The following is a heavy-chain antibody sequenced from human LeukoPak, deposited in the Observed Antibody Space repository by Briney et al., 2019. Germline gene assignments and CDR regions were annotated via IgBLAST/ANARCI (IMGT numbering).Heavy chain of an antibody. CDR2: ISAYNGNT. Sequence: ASVKVSCKASGYTFTSYGISWVRQAPGQGLEWMGWISAYNGNTNYAQKLQGRVTMTTDTSTSTAYMELRSLRSDDTAVYYCARAPYDSGGYYKGYFQHWGQGTLVTVSS. CDR3: ARAPYDSGGYYKGYFQH. V-gene: IGHV1-18*01. CDR1: GYTFTSYG. D-gene: IGHD3-22*01. J-gene: IGHJ1*01.